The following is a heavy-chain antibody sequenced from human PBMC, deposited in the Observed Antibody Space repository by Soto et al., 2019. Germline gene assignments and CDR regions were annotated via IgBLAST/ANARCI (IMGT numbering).Heavy chain of an antibody. D-gene: IGHD2-15*01. V-gene: IGHV5-10-1*01. CDR2: IDPSDSYT. J-gene: IGHJ6*02. Sequence: GESLKISCKGSGYSFTSYWISWVRQMPGKGLEWMGRIDPSDSYTNYSPSFQGHVTISADKSISTAYLQWSSLKASDTAMYYCARPLGYCSGGSCYSLEWYYGMDVWGQGTTVTVSS. CDR3: ARPLGYCSGGSCYSLEWYYGMDV. CDR1: GYSFTSYW.